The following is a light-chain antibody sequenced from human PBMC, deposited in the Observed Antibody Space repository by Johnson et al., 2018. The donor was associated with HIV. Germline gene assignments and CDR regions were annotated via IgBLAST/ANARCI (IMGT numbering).Light chain of an antibody. Sequence: QSVLTQPPSVSAAPGQKVTISCSGSSSNIGNNYVSWYQHLPGTAPKLLIYENNKRPSGIPDRFSGSKSGTSATLGITGLQTGDEADYYCGTWDSSLSLLYVFGTGTKGTVL. V-gene: IGLV1-51*02. J-gene: IGLJ1*01. CDR2: ENN. CDR3: GTWDSSLSLLYV. CDR1: SSNIGNNY.